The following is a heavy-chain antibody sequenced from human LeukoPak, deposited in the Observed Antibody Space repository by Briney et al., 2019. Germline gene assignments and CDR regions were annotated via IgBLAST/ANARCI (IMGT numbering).Heavy chain of an antibody. CDR2: ISAYNGNT. J-gene: IGHJ4*02. Sequence: VASVKVSCKATGYTFTSYGSSWVRQAPGQGLEWMGWISAYNGNTNYAQKLQDRVTMTTDTSTTTAYMELRSLRSDDTAVYYCARDTTPMVPSSPPYWGQGTLVTVSS. CDR1: GYTFTSYG. CDR3: ARDTTPMVPSSPPY. V-gene: IGHV1-18*01. D-gene: IGHD5-18*01.